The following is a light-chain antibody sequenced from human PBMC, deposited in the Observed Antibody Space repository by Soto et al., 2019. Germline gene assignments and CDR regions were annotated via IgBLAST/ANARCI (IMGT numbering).Light chain of an antibody. CDR1: SSDVGGYNY. V-gene: IGLV2-14*03. Sequence: QSVLTQPASVYGSPGQSITISCTGTSSDVGGYNYVSWYQHHPGKAPKLMIYDVSNRPSGVSNRFSGSKSGNTASLTISGLQPEDEADYYCSSYTTSNTRQIVFGTG. CDR3: SSYTTSNTRQIV. CDR2: DVS. J-gene: IGLJ1*01.